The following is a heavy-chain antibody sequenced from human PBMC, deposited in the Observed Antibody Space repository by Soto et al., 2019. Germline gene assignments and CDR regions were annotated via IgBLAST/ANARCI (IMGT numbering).Heavy chain of an antibody. V-gene: IGHV3-21*01. Sequence: EVHLVESGGGLVKPGGSLRLSCAVSGFTFSSCTMNWVRQAPGTGLEWVSSISPSTSHIYYADSVKGRFTISRDNAMNSMCLQINSLRAEDTAVDYCSGCSGGACHENYGMDVWGQGTTVTVSS. CDR1: GFTFSSCT. J-gene: IGHJ6*02. D-gene: IGHD2-15*01. CDR2: ISPSTSHI. CDR3: SGCSGGACHENYGMDV.